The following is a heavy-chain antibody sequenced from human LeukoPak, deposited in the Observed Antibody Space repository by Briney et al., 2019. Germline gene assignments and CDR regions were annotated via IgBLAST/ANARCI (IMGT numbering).Heavy chain of an antibody. Sequence: GGSLRLSCAASGFTFSTHWMHWVRQAPGKGLVWVSRINSDGSSIAYADFVKGRFTISRDNAKNSLYLQMNSLRAEDTALYYCARVSDISVAAYFDYWGQGTLVTVSS. CDR1: GFTFSTHW. CDR2: INSDGSSI. J-gene: IGHJ4*02. CDR3: ARVSDISVAAYFDY. D-gene: IGHD6-19*01. V-gene: IGHV3-74*01.